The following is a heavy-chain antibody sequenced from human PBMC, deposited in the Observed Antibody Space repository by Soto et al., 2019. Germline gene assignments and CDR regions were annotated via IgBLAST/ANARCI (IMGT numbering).Heavy chain of an antibody. CDR2: MNPNSGNT. J-gene: IGHJ3*02. Sequence: EASVKVSCKASGYTFTSYDINWVRQATGQGLEWMGWMNPNSGNTGYAQKFQGRVTMTRNTSISTAYMELSSLRSEDTAVYYCAIGQSEPFQLLWFGELSDAFDIWGQGTMVTVSS. CDR1: GYTFTSYD. D-gene: IGHD3-10*01. CDR3: AIGQSEPFQLLWFGELSDAFDI. V-gene: IGHV1-8*01.